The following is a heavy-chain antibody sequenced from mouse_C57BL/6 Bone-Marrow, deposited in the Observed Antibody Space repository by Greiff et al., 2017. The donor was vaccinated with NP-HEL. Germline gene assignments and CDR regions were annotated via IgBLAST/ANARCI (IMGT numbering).Heavy chain of an antibody. V-gene: IGHV3-6*01. Sequence: EVQLQQSGPGLVKPSQSLSLTCSVTGYSITSGYYWNWIRQFPGNKLEWMGYISYDGSNNYNPSLKNRIPITRDTSKNQFFLKLNSVTTEDTATYYCARDHYDGYHYYAMDYWGQGTSVTVSS. CDR3: ARDHYDGYHYYAMDY. J-gene: IGHJ4*01. CDR1: GYSITSGYY. CDR2: ISYDGSN. D-gene: IGHD2-3*01.